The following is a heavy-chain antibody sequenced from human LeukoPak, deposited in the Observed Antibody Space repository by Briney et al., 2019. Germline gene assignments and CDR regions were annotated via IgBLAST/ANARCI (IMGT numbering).Heavy chain of an antibody. D-gene: IGHD5-18*01. V-gene: IGHV1-46*01. CDR3: AWSPGTAMDQFDY. Sequence: GPVKVSCKASGYTFTSYYMHWVRQAPGQGLEWMGIINPSGGSTSYAQKFQGRVTMTRDTSTSTVYMELSSLRSEDTAVYYCAWSPGTAMDQFDYWGQGTLVTVSS. CDR2: INPSGGST. CDR1: GYTFTSYY. J-gene: IGHJ4*02.